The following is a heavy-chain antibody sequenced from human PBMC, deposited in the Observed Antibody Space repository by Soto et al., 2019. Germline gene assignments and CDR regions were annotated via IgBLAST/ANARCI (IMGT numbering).Heavy chain of an antibody. Sequence: EVQLVESGGVLVKPGGSLRLSCAASGFRFSDYYMNWVRQAPGKGPEWVSSISSSNYIYYADSVKGRFTISRDNAKDSLYLQMDSLRAEDTAVYYCARDLRRFDYWGQGTLVTVSS. D-gene: IGHD3-10*01. CDR2: ISSSNYI. CDR1: GFRFSDYY. CDR3: ARDLRRFDY. V-gene: IGHV3-21*01. J-gene: IGHJ4*02.